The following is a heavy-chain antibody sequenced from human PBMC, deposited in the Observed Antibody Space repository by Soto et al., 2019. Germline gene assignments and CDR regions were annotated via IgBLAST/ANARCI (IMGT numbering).Heavy chain of an antibody. CDR3: ARHVPYYYGSGSSNFYYYYGMDV. J-gene: IGHJ6*02. V-gene: IGHV4-59*01. Sequence: SETLSLTCTVSGGPISSYYWSWIRQPPGKGLEWIGYIYYSGSTNYNPSLKSRVTISVDTSKNQFSLKLSSVTAADTAVYYCARHVPYYYGSGSSNFYYYYGMDVWGQGTTVTVSS. D-gene: IGHD3-10*01. CDR1: GGPISSYY. CDR2: IYYSGST.